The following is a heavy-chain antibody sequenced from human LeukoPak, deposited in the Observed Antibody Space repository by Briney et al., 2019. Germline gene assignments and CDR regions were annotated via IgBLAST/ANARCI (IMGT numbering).Heavy chain of an antibody. V-gene: IGHV4-59*01. CDR3: ARVTIFGVARPNWFDP. Sequence: SETLSLTCSVSDGSITSYHWSWIRQPPGKGLEWIGYIYYGGSTNYNPSLKSRVTMSVDTSKNQFSLKLSSVTAADTAVYYCARVTIFGVARPNWFDPWGQGTLVTVSS. D-gene: IGHD3-3*01. CDR2: IYYGGST. J-gene: IGHJ5*02. CDR1: DGSITSYH.